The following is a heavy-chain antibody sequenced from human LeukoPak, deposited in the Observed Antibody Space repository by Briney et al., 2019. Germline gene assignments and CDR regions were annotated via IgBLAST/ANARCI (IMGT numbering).Heavy chain of an antibody. D-gene: IGHD2-2*01. CDR1: GFTFSSYG. Sequence: GGSLRLSCAASGFTFSSYGMHGVRQAPGKGLEWVAVIWYDGSNKYYADSVKGRFTISRDNSKNTLYLQMNSLRAEDTAVYYCARGYCSSTSCFDAFDIWGQGTMVTVSS. J-gene: IGHJ3*02. CDR3: ARGYCSSTSCFDAFDI. V-gene: IGHV3-33*01. CDR2: IWYDGSNK.